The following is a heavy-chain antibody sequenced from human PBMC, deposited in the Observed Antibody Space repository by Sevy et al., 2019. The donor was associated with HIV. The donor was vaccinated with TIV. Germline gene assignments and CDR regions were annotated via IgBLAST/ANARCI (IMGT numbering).Heavy chain of an antibody. CDR3: ARGPAAEGGDY. Sequence: GGSLRLSCAASGFTFSSYSMNWFRQAPGKGLEWVSYISSSSSTIYYADSVKGRFTISRDNAKNSLYLQMNSLRAEDTAVYYCARGPAAEGGDYWGQGTLVTVSS. J-gene: IGHJ4*02. CDR1: GFTFSSYS. D-gene: IGHD2-2*01. V-gene: IGHV3-48*01. CDR2: ISSSSSTI.